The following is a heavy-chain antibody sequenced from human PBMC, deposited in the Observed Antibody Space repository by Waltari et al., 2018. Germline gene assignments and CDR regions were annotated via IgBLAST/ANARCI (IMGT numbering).Heavy chain of an antibody. Sequence: QVQLVESGGGVVQPGRSLRLSCAASGFTFSSYAMHWVRQAPGKGLEWVAVIIYDGSNKYYACSVKGRFTNSRDNSKNTLYLQMNSLRAEDTAVYYCARDGWGTMVQGGDYRGQGTLVTVSS. CDR2: IIYDGSNK. CDR3: ARDGWGTMVQGGDY. V-gene: IGHV3-30-3*01. J-gene: IGHJ4*02. D-gene: IGHD3-10*01. CDR1: GFTFSSYA.